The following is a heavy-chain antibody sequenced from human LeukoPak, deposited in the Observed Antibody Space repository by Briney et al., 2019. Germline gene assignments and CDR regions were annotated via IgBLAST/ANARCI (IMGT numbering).Heavy chain of an antibody. CDR2: ISSSSSYI. D-gene: IGHD2-15*01. CDR1: GFTFSSYS. Sequence: PGGSLRLSCAASGFTFSSYSMNWVRQAPGKGLEWVSSISSSSSYIYYADSVKGRFTISRDNAKNSLYLQMNSLRAEDTAVYYCAGATRYCSGGSCHPHYYYGMDVWGQGTTVTVSS. CDR3: AGATRYCSGGSCHPHYYYGMDV. J-gene: IGHJ6*02. V-gene: IGHV3-21*01.